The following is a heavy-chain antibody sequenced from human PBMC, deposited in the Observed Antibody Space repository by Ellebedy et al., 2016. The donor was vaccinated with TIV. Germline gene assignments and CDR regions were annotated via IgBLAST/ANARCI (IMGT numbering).Heavy chain of an antibody. Sequence: GGSLRLXCTASGFIFNIYGMHWVRQAPGKGLEWVALISFDGSSKYYPDSVKGRFTISRDNSKNTLYLQMHSLRTEDTAVYYCAKDRLTGSGNSDAFDIWGQGTMVTVSS. V-gene: IGHV3-30*18. J-gene: IGHJ3*02. CDR1: GFIFNIYG. D-gene: IGHD1-26*01. CDR2: ISFDGSSK. CDR3: AKDRLTGSGNSDAFDI.